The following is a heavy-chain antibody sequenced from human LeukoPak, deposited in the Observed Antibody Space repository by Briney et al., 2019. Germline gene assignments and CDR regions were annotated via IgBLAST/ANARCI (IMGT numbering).Heavy chain of an antibody. Sequence: PGGSPKLSCAASGFTFSGSAMHWVRQASGKGLEWVGRIRSKANSYATAYAASVKGRFTISRDDSKNTAYLQMNSLKTEDTAVYYCTRPSRGESINFDYWGQGTLVTVSS. CDR3: TRPSRGESINFDY. J-gene: IGHJ4*02. V-gene: IGHV3-73*01. D-gene: IGHD7-27*01. CDR2: IRSKANSYAT. CDR1: GFTFSGSA.